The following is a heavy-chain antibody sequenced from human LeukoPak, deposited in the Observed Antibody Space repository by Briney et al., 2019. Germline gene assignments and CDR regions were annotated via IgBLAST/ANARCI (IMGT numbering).Heavy chain of an antibody. CDR1: GFTFSSYS. V-gene: IGHV3-21*01. Sequence: GGSLRLSCAASGFTFSSYSMNWVRQAPGKGLEWVSSISSSSSYIYYADSVKGRFTISRDNAKNSLYLQMNSLRAEDTAVYYCARLAQTSPLTYYYYYYMDVWGKGTTVTVSS. CDR3: ARLAQTSPLTYYYYYYMDV. J-gene: IGHJ6*03. CDR2: ISSSSSYI.